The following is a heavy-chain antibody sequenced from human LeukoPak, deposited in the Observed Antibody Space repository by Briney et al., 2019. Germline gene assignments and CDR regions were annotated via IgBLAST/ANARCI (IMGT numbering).Heavy chain of an antibody. D-gene: IGHD1-26*01. Sequence: GESLKISCKGSGYSFTSYWIGWVRQMPGKGLEWMGIIYPGDSDTRYSPSFQGQVTISADKSISTAYLQWSSLKASDTAMYYCARRPPSAGSYHHGDYWGQGTLVTVSS. J-gene: IGHJ4*02. CDR3: ARRPPSAGSYHHGDY. CDR2: IYPGDSDT. CDR1: GYSFTSYW. V-gene: IGHV5-51*01.